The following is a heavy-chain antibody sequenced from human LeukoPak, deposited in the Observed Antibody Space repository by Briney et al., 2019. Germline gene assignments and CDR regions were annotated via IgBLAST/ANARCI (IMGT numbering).Heavy chain of an antibody. Sequence: SETLSLTCAVYGGSFSGYYWSWIRQPPGKGLEWIGEINHSGSTNYNPSLKSRVTISVDTSKNQFSLKLSSVTAADTAVYYCARGNYYYYDSSGPYYLDYWGQGTLVTVSS. CDR3: ARGNYYYYDSSGPYYLDY. V-gene: IGHV4-34*01. J-gene: IGHJ4*02. D-gene: IGHD3-22*01. CDR2: INHSGST. CDR1: GGSFSGYY.